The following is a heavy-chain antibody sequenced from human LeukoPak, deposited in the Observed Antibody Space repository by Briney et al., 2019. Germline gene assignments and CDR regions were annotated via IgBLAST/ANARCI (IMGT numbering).Heavy chain of an antibody. CDR3: ARQPTWIQLWLGWFDP. V-gene: IGHV4-39*01. CDR1: GGSISSSRHY. D-gene: IGHD5-18*01. CDR2: IYYSGST. Sequence: SETLSLICTVSGGSISSSRHYWGWIHQPPGKGLEWIGSIYYSGSTHYNPSLKSRVTISVDTSKNQFSLKLSSVTAADTAVYYCARQPTWIQLWLGWFDPWGQGTLVTVSS. J-gene: IGHJ5*02.